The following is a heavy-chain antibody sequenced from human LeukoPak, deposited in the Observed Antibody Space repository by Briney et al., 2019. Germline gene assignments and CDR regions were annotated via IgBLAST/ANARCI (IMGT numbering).Heavy chain of an antibody. CDR2: ISSSGST. V-gene: IGHV4-61*02. CDR1: GDSISSGDYY. J-gene: IGHJ5*02. CDR3: ASQAYSSSWDWYWFDP. Sequence: PSETLSLTCTVSGDSISSGDYYWSWIRQPAGKGLEWIGRISSSGSTNYNPSLKSRVTISVDTSKNQFSLKLSSVTAADTAVYYCASQAYSSSWDWYWFDPWGQGTLVTVSS. D-gene: IGHD6-13*01.